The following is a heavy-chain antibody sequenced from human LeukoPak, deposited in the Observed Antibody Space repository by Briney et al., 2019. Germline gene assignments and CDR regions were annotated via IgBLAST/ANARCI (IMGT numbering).Heavy chain of an antibody. Sequence: SETLSLTCAVYGGSFSGYYWSWIRQPPGKGLEWIGEINHSGSTNYNPSLKSRVTISVDTSKNQFSLKLSSVTAADTAVYYCARDSSSWYRNPFDYWGQGTLATVSS. V-gene: IGHV4-34*01. J-gene: IGHJ4*02. D-gene: IGHD6-13*01. CDR3: ARDSSSWYRNPFDY. CDR1: GGSFSGYY. CDR2: INHSGST.